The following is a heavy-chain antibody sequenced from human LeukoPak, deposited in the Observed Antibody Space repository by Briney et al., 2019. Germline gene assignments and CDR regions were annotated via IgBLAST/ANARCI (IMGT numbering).Heavy chain of an antibody. CDR2: INHSGST. D-gene: IGHD3-16*02. J-gene: IGHJ4*02. V-gene: IGHV4-34*01. CDR3: AGAVITFGGVLVIPFGY. CDR1: VGSFSGYY. Sequence: SETLSLTCAVYVGSFSGYYWSWIRQPPGKGLEWIGEINHSGSTNYNPSLKSRVTISVDTSKNQCSRKLSSVTAADTAVYCCAGAVITFGGVLVIPFGYWGQGTLVTVSS.